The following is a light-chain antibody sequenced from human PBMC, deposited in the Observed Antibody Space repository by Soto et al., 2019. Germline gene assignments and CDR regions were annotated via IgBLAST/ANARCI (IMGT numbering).Light chain of an antibody. CDR1: QSIGYY. Sequence: DIQMTQSPSSLSASVGDSVTITCRASQSIGYYLNWYQQKPGTAPKLLIYAASSLQSGVPSRFSGSGSGTDFTLTISSLQPEDFATYYCQPSYSTPQITFGQGTKLEIK. J-gene: IGKJ2*01. CDR3: QPSYSTPQIT. CDR2: AAS. V-gene: IGKV1-39*01.